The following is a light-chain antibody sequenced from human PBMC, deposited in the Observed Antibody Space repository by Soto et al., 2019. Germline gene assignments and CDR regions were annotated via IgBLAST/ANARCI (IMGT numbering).Light chain of an antibody. CDR3: MQALQTPWT. Sequence: DIVMTQSPLSLPVTPGEPASISCRSSQSLLHSNGYNFLDWYLQKPGQSPQLLIYLNSYRASGVPDRFSGSGSGTDFTLKISRVEAXXVGVYFCMQALQTPWTFGQGTKVEIK. J-gene: IGKJ1*01. V-gene: IGKV2-28*01. CDR2: LNS. CDR1: QSLLHSNGYNF.